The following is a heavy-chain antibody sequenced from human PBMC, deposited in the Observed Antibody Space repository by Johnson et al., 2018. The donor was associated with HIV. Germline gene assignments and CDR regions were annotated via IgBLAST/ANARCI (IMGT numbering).Heavy chain of an antibody. CDR2: IHYDGTKK. Sequence: QMLLVESGGGVAQRGGSLRLSCAASGFTFSSYGMHWVRQAPGKGLEWVATIHYDGTKKEYAESVKGRFTISRDNSKKTVYMQMNSLRDEDTAVYYCTKDLVSWNGIWREAFDIWGQGTMVTVS. CDR1: GFTFSSYG. V-gene: IGHV3-30*02. CDR3: TKDLVSWNGIWREAFDI. J-gene: IGHJ3*02. D-gene: IGHD1-1*01.